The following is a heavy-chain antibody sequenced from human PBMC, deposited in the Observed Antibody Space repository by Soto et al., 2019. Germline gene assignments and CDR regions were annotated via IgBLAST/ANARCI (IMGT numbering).Heavy chain of an antibody. V-gene: IGHV4-34*01. D-gene: IGHD5-18*01. CDR1: GGSFSGYY. Sequence: TSETLSLTCAVYGGSFSGYYWSWIRQPPGKGLEWIGEINHSGSTNYNPSLKSRVTISVDTSKNQFSLKLSSVTAADTAVYYCASGYVDTAMSYWGQGTLVTVSS. CDR3: ASGYVDTAMSY. J-gene: IGHJ4*02. CDR2: INHSGST.